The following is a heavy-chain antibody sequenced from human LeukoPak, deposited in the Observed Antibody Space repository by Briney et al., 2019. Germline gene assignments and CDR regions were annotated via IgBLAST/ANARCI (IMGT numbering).Heavy chain of an antibody. CDR1: GGSFSGYH. Sequence: SETLSLTCAVYGGSFSGYHWSWIRQPPGKGLEWIGEINHSGSTNYNPSLKSRVTISVDTSKNQFSLKLSSVTAADTAVYYCARDGIPGGQGTLVTVSS. V-gene: IGHV4-34*01. J-gene: IGHJ4*02. CDR3: ARDGIP. D-gene: IGHD5-18*01. CDR2: INHSGST.